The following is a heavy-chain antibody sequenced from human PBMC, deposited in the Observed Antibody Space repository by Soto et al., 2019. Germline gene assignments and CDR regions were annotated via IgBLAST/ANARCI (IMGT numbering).Heavy chain of an antibody. CDR1: GFTFSSYA. CDR2: ISYDGSNK. D-gene: IGHD1-26*01. Sequence: PGGSLRLSCAASGFTFSSYAMHWVRQAPGKGLEWVAVISYDGSNKYYADSVKGRFTISRDNSKNTLYLQMNSLRAEDTAVYYCAKETPYSGSPHFDYWGQGTLVTVSS. V-gene: IGHV3-30*04. J-gene: IGHJ4*02. CDR3: AKETPYSGSPHFDY.